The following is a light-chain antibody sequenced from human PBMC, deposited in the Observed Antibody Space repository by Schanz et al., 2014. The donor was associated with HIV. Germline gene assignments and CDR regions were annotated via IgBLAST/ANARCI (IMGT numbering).Light chain of an antibody. J-gene: IGLJ3*02. V-gene: IGLV1-44*01. CDR2: NTF. Sequence: QSVLTQPPSASGTPGQRVTISCSGSGSDIRSNAVNCYQQLPGTAPRLVIYNTFHRPSGVPDRFSGSQSGTSASLAISGLQSEDESDFFCATWDDSLDGWVFGGGTQLTVL. CDR3: ATWDDSLDGWV. CDR1: GSDIRSNA.